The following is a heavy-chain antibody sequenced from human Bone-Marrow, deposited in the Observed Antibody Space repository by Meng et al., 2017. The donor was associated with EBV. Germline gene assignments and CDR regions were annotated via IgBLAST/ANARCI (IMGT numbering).Heavy chain of an antibody. J-gene: IGHJ4*02. Sequence: VQPVTSGSGVKKPWASVKVSCKVSGYTLTELSMHWVRQAPGKGLEWMGGFDPEDGETIYAQKFQGRVTMTEDTSTDTAYMELSSLRSEDTAVYYCATVTAAAGYFDYWGQGTLVTVSS. CDR1: GYTLTELS. CDR2: FDPEDGET. CDR3: ATVTAAAGYFDY. D-gene: IGHD6-13*01. V-gene: IGHV1-24*01.